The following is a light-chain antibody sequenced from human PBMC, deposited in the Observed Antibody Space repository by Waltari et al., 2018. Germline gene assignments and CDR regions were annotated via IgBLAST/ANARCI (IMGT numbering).Light chain of an antibody. Sequence: DIMMTQSPDSLAVSLGERATINCNSSQSCFHTNNNNYLAWYQQKPGQPPKLLIYWASTRESGVPDRFSGSGSGTDFTLAISSLQAEDVAVYYCQQYYSTPNTFGQGTKVEIK. J-gene: IGKJ2*01. CDR1: QSCFHTNNNNY. CDR2: WAS. CDR3: QQYYSTPNT. V-gene: IGKV4-1*01.